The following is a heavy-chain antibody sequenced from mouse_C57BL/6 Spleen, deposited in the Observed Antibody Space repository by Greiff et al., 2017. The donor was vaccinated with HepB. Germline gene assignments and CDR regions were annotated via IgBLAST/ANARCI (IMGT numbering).Heavy chain of an antibody. V-gene: IGHV1-69*01. CDR2: IDPSDSYT. D-gene: IGHD1-1*01. Sequence: QVQLQQPGAELVMPGASVKLSCKASGYTFTSYWMHRVKQRPGQGLEWIGEIDPSDSYTNYNQKFKGKSTLTVDKSSSTAYMQLSSLTSEDSAVYYCARDGLLFYFDYWGQGTTLTVSS. J-gene: IGHJ2*01. CDR3: ARDGLLFYFDY. CDR1: GYTFTSYW.